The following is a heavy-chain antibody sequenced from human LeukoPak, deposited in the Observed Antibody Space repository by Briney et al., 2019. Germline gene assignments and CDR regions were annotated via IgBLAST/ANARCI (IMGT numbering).Heavy chain of an antibody. Sequence: VESLKISCEASGYKFTNFWIGWVRQMPGKGLEWMGIIYPGDSDTRYSPSFQGQVTISADKSISTAYLHWSSLKASDTAMYYCARPGTNPPATFLPFDYWGQGTLVTVSS. V-gene: IGHV5-51*01. CDR1: GYKFTNFW. CDR2: IYPGDSDT. CDR3: ARPGTNPPATFLPFDY. J-gene: IGHJ4*02. D-gene: IGHD4-17*01.